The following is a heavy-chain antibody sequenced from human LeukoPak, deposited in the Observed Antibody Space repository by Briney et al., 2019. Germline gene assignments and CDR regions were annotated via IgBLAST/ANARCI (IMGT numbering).Heavy chain of an antibody. CDR3: ARHRNSQSTGAGDY. CDR1: EYTVAAYC. CDR2: INPNTGGP. J-gene: IGHJ4*02. D-gene: IGHD1-26*01. Sequence: ASVKVSCKASEYTVAAYCIHWVRQAPGQGLEWMGWINPNTGGPFYAQKFQGRVTMTWDTSITTAYMELTRVTSDDTATYYCARHRNSQSTGAGDYWGQGTLVTVSS. V-gene: IGHV1-2*02.